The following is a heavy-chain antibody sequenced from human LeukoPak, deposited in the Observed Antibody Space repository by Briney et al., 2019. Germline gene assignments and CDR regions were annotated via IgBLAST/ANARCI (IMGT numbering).Heavy chain of an antibody. J-gene: IGHJ4*02. CDR3: AKDGPSGYDWPLFDY. Sequence: GGSLRLSCAASGFTFSSYAMSRVRQAPGKGLEWVSAISGSGGSTYYADSVKGRFTISRDNSKNTLYLQMNSLRAEDTAVYYCAKDGPSGYDWPLFDYWGQGTLVTVSS. CDR1: GFTFSSYA. CDR2: ISGSGGST. D-gene: IGHD5-12*01. V-gene: IGHV3-23*01.